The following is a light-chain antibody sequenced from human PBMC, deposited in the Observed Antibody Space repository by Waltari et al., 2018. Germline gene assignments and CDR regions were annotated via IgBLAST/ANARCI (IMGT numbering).Light chain of an antibody. Sequence: QSALTQPPSASGSLGQSVTIPCTGTSSDVGNSNYGSWYQQHPGRAPKLIIYDVNRRPSGVPDRFSGSKSGNTASLAVSGLQPEDEADYYCSSYAGSSYVFGTGTTVTVL. V-gene: IGLV2-8*01. CDR1: SSDVGNSNY. J-gene: IGLJ1*01. CDR3: SSYAGSSYV. CDR2: DVN.